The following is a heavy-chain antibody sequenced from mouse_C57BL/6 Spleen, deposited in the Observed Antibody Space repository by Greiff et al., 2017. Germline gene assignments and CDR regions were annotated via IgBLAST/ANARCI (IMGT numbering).Heavy chain of an antibody. CDR2: IYPGSGNT. Sequence: SGAELVRPGASVKLSCKASGYTFTDYYINWVKQRPGQGLEWIARIYPGSGNTYYNEKFKGKATLTAEKSSSTAYMQLSSLTSEDSAVYFCARWSSGTRAMDYWGQGTSVTVSS. J-gene: IGHJ4*01. CDR1: GYTFTDYY. V-gene: IGHV1-76*01. CDR3: ARWSSGTRAMDY. D-gene: IGHD3-2*02.